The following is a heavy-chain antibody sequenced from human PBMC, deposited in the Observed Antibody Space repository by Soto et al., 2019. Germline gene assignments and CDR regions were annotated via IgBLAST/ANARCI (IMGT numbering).Heavy chain of an antibody. CDR1: GYTFSNYG. J-gene: IGHJ4*02. V-gene: IGHV1-18*04. D-gene: IGHD2-21*01. CDR2: VSAFNGER. Sequence: QVQLVQSGAEVKKPGASVKVSCKASGYTFSNYGINWVRQAPGQGLEWLGWVSAFNGERRYAQKVQHRVTVTTDTSTTTAYMELTSLRSDDTAVYYCARGTSIPASGDYWGQGTLVTVSS. CDR3: ARGTSIPASGDY.